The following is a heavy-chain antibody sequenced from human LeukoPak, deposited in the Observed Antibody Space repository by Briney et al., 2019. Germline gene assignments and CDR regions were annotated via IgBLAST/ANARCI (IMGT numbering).Heavy chain of an antibody. CDR3: ARDAGRYCSSTSCYPDY. V-gene: IGHV1-18*04. D-gene: IGHD2-2*01. Sequence: ASVKVSCKASGYTFTGYYMHWVRQAPGQGLEWMGWISAYNGNTNYAQKLQGRVTMTTDTSTSTAYMELRSLRSDDTAVYYCARDAGRYCSSTSCYPDYWGQGTLVTVSS. J-gene: IGHJ4*02. CDR2: ISAYNGNT. CDR1: GYTFTGYY.